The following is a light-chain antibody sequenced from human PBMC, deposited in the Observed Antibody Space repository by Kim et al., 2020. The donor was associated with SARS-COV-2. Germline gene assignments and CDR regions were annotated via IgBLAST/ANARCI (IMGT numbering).Light chain of an antibody. CDR3: HVWDTNSDHGV. CDR2: NDN. V-gene: IGLV3-21*04. Sequence: APGETATFTCGGDRIGGKNVHWYQQKAGQAPVVVIYNDNDRPSGIPERFSGSNSGNTATLTISRVEAGDDADYYCHVWDTNSDHGVFGGGTKVTV. CDR1: RIGGKN. J-gene: IGLJ2*01.